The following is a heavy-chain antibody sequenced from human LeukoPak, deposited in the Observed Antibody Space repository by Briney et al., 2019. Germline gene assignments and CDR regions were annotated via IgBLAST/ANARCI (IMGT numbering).Heavy chain of an antibody. CDR1: GFTFSSYG. J-gene: IGHJ4*02. V-gene: IGHV3-30*03. CDR3: ARICSSTDCLIPD. CDR2: ISYDGSNK. D-gene: IGHD2-2*01. Sequence: PGGSLRLSCAASGFTFSSYGMHWVRQAPGKGLEWVVVISYDGSNKYYADSVKGRFTISRDNAKNTVYLQINSLRDEDTAVYYCARICSSTDCLIPDWGQGTLVTVSS.